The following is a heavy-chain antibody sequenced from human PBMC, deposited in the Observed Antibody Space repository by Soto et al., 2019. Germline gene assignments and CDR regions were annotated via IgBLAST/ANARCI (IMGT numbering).Heavy chain of an antibody. Sequence: PSETLSLTCTVSGGSISSYYWSWILQPPGKGLEWIGYIYYSGSTNYNPSLKSRLTISVDTSKNQFSLKLSSVTAADTAVYYCARSDHYYYDSSGYWDYWGQGTPVTVS. D-gene: IGHD3-22*01. J-gene: IGHJ4*02. CDR3: ARSDHYYYDSSGYWDY. CDR1: GGSISSYY. CDR2: IYYSGST. V-gene: IGHV4-59*08.